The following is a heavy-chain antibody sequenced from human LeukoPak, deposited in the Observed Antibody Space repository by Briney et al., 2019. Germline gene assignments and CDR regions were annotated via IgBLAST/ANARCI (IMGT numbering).Heavy chain of an antibody. CDR3: ARAMSIAARLQTIFDY. CDR2: IYYTET. D-gene: IGHD6-6*01. CDR1: GGSVSNYY. V-gene: IGHV4-59*02. Sequence: SETLSLTCTVSGGSVSNYYWSWIRQSPGKGLEWIGYIYYTETSYNPSLKSRVTISADTSKNQFSLKLYSVTAADTAVYYCARAMSIAARLQTIFDYWGQGTLVTVSS. J-gene: IGHJ4*02.